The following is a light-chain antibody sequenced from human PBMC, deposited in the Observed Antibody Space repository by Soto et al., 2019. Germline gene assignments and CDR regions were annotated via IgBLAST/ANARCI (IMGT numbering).Light chain of an antibody. CDR3: QQAYSFPIT. Sequence: IQVTRSPFSVSASVGDGGSGACRWSQDIAGYLAWYQHKPGRTPELLIHGASRLQSGVPARFSGSGSGTDFTLSINSIQPEDFANYYCQQAYSFPITFGQGTRMEIK. V-gene: IGKV1D-12*01. CDR1: QDIAGY. CDR2: GAS. J-gene: IGKJ5*01.